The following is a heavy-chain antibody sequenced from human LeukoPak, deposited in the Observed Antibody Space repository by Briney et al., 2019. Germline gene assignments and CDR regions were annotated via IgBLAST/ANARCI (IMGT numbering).Heavy chain of an antibody. CDR2: IDPAGTDT. Sequence: GGSLRLSCAASGFSFNSYWMTWVRQPPGRGLEWVANIDPAGTDTYYVDPVKGRFTISRDNAKNSLYLQMNSLRAEDTALYYCAKDTRAVAGGGFDYWGQGTLVTVSS. J-gene: IGHJ4*02. CDR1: GFSFNSYW. D-gene: IGHD6-19*01. V-gene: IGHV3-7*03. CDR3: AKDTRAVAGGGFDY.